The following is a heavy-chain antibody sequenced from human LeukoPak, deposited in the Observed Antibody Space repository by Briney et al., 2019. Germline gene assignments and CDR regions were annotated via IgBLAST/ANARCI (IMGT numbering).Heavy chain of an antibody. CDR2: IYYSGST. V-gene: IGHV4-59*01. CDR3: ARAEDKYYDSVGYFDY. D-gene: IGHD3-22*01. J-gene: IGHJ4*02. CDR1: GGSISSYY. Sequence: SETLSLTCTVSGGSISSYYWSWIRQPPGKGLEWIGYIYYSGSTNYNPSLKSRVTISVDTSKSQFSLKRSSVTAADTAVYYCARAEDKYYDSVGYFDYWGQGTLVTVSS.